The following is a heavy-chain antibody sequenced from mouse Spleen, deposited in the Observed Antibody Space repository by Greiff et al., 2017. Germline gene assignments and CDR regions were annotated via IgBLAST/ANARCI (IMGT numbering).Heavy chain of an antibody. J-gene: IGHJ1*01. CDR2: IDPSDSYT. D-gene: IGHD1-1*01. CDR3: ARGTTVVSFDV. V-gene: IGHV1-69*01. Sequence: QVQLQQPGAELVMPGASVKLSCKASGYTFTSYWMHWVKQRPGQGLEWIGEIDPSDSYTNYNQKFKGKATLTVDKSSSIAYMQLSSLTSEDSAVYYCARGTTVVSFDVWGAGTTVTVSS. CDR1: GYTFTSYW.